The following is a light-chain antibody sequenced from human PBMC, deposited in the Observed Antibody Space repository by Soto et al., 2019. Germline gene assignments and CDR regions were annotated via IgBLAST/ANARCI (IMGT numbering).Light chain of an antibody. V-gene: IGLV2-14*03. CDR2: DVN. CDR3: TSSTTSHNTI. J-gene: IGLJ2*01. Sequence: QSALTQPASVSGSPGQSITISCTGTSSDICAYNFVSWYQQHPGKAPKLMLYDVNIRPSGVSNRFSGSKSGNTASLTISGLQAEDEADYYCTSSTTSHNTIFGGGTKLTV. CDR1: SSDICAYNF.